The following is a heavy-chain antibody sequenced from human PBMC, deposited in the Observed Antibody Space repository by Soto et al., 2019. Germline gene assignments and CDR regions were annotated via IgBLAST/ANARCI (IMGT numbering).Heavy chain of an antibody. Sequence: RASVKVSCKASGGTFSSYAISWVRQAPGQGLEWMGGIIPIFGTANYAQKFQGRVTITADESTSTAYMELSSLRSEDTAVYYCARGPREKSSFLDRLYAAFDIWGQGTMVTVSS. J-gene: IGHJ3*02. D-gene: IGHD3-3*02. CDR2: IIPIFGTA. V-gene: IGHV1-69*13. CDR3: ARGPREKSSFLDRLYAAFDI. CDR1: GGTFSSYA.